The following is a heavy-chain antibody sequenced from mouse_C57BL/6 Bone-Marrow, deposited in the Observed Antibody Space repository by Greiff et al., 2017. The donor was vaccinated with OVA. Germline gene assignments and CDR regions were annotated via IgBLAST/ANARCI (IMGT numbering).Heavy chain of an antibody. J-gene: IGHJ2*01. D-gene: IGHD1-1*01. CDR1: GFTFSSYA. V-gene: IGHV5-4*03. Sequence: EVKLVESGGGLVKPGGSLKLSCAASGFTFSSYAMSWVRQTPEKRLEWVATISDGGSYTYYPDNVKGRFTISRDNAKNNLYLQMSHLKSEDTAMYYCARGRNYYCSSYHFDYWGQGTTLTVSS. CDR3: ARGRNYYCSSYHFDY. CDR2: ISDGGSYT.